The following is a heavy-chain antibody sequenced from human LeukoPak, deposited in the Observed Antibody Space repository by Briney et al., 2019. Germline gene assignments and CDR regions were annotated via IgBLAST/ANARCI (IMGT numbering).Heavy chain of an antibody. Sequence: PGGSLRLSCAASGLTFSSYGMHWVRQAPGKGLEWVALIWYDGSNKYYADSVKGRFTISRDDSRNTLYLQMNSLRAEDTAVFYCARGYYYGTTGHFDSWGQGTLVTVSS. CDR3: ARGYYYGTTGHFDS. V-gene: IGHV3-33*01. J-gene: IGHJ4*02. CDR2: IWYDGSNK. CDR1: GLTFSSYG. D-gene: IGHD3-22*01.